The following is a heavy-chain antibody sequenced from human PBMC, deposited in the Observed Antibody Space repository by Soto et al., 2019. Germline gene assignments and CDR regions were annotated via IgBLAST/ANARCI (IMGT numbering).Heavy chain of an antibody. CDR2: TRNKAHSYTT. J-gene: IGHJ2*01. CDR1: GFTFSDHY. D-gene: IGHD6-19*01. CDR3: ARKKSVAGTGYFDL. V-gene: IGHV3-72*01. Sequence: EVQLVESGGGLVQPGGSLRLSCAASGFTFSDHYMDWVRQAPGKGLEWVGRTRNKAHSYTTEYAASVKGRCTISRDDSKNSLYLQMNSLKTEDTAVYYCARKKSVAGTGYFDLWGRGTLVTVSS.